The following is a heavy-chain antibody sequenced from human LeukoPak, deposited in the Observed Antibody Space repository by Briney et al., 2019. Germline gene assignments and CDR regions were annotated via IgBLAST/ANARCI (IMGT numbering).Heavy chain of an antibody. D-gene: IGHD5-18*01. J-gene: IGHJ4*02. CDR1: GYTFTSYY. Sequence: GASVKVSCKASGYTFTSYYMHWVRQAPGQGLEWMGIINPSGGSTSYAQKFQGRVTMTRDTSTSTVYMELSSLRSEDTAVYYCARVLRRGYSYGPFDYWGKGNLVTVSS. CDR3: ARVLRRGYSYGPFDY. CDR2: INPSGGST. V-gene: IGHV1-46*01.